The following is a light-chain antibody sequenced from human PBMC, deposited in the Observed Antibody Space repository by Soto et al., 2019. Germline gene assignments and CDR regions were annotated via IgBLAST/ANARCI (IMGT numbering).Light chain of an antibody. CDR1: SGHSSYA. Sequence: QPVLTQSPSASASLGASVKLTCTLSSGHSSYAIAWHQQQAEKGPRYLMKLTGDGSHSKGDGIPDRFSGSSSGAERYLTISSLQYEDEADYYCQTWGSGTHVVFGGGTKLTVL. J-gene: IGLJ2*01. V-gene: IGLV4-69*01. CDR2: LTGDGSH. CDR3: QTWGSGTHVV.